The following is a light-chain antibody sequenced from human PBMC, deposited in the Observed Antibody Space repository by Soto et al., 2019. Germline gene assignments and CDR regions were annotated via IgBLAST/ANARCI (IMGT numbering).Light chain of an antibody. CDR2: DAS. CDR3: HQFNSYPIT. V-gene: IGKV1-13*02. Sequence: AIQLTQSPSSLSASVGDRVTITCRASQGISSALAWYQQKPGKAPKLLIYDASTLESGVPSRFSGSGSGTDFTLTISSLQPEDFATYYCHQFNSYPITFVQGTRLEIK. J-gene: IGKJ5*01. CDR1: QGISSA.